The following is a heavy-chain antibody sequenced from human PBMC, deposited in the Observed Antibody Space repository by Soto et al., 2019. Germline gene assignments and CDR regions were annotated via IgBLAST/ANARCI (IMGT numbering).Heavy chain of an antibody. CDR3: ARGGTHDYGDYDY. CDR1: RGTFSSYT. V-gene: IGHV1-69*02. Sequence: QVQLVQSGAEVKKPGSSVKVSCKASRGTFSSYTISWVRQAPGQGLEWMGRIIPILGIANYAQKFQGRVTXTXDXXTSTAYMELSSLRSEDTAVYYCARGGTHDYGDYDYWGQGTLVTVSS. CDR2: IIPILGIA. D-gene: IGHD4-17*01. J-gene: IGHJ4*02.